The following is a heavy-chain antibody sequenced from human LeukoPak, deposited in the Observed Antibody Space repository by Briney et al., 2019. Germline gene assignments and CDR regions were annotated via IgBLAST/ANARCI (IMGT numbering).Heavy chain of an antibody. V-gene: IGHV4-4*07. D-gene: IGHD2-2*01. CDR2: IYTSGST. J-gene: IGHJ5*02. CDR1: GGSISSYY. CDR3: ARDHLEWWDIVVVPAARRYNWFDP. Sequence: SETLSLTCTVSGGSISSYYWSWIRQPAGKGLEWIGRIYTSGSTNYNPSLKSRVTMSVDKSKNQFSLKLSYVTAADTGVYYCARDHLEWWDIVVVPAARRYNWFDPWGQGTLVTVSS.